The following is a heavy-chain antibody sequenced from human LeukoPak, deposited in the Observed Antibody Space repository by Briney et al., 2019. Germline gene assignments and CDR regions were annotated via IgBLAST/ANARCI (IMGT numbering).Heavy chain of an antibody. CDR2: ISSSSSTI. J-gene: IGHJ3*02. CDR3: ARDPGLGI. D-gene: IGHD3/OR15-3a*01. CDR1: GFTFSSYS. V-gene: IGHV3-48*04. Sequence: GGSLRLSCAASGFTFSSYSMNWVRQAPGKGLEWVSYISSSSSTIYYAGSVKGRFTISRDNAKNSLYLQMNSLRAEDTAVYYCARDPGLGIWGQGTMVTVSS.